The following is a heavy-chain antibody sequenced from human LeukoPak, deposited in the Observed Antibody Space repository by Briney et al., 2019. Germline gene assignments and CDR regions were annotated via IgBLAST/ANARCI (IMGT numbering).Heavy chain of an antibody. CDR3: ARVGAPWYYYYYMDV. V-gene: IGHV3-30-3*01. CDR1: GFTFSSYA. CDR2: ISNDGSNK. Sequence: GGSLRLSCAASGFTFSSYAMHWVRQAPGKGLEWVAVISNDGSNKYYADSVKGRFTISRDNSKNTLYLQMNSLRAEDTAVYYCARVGAPWYYYYYMDVWGKGTTVTVS. J-gene: IGHJ6*03.